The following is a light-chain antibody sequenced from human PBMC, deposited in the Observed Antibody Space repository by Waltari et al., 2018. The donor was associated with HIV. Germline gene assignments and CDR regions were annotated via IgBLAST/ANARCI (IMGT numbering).Light chain of an antibody. Sequence: EIVLTQSPGTLSLSPGARATLSCRASQSVSSHLAWYQQKPGQAPRLLIDGASTRATGIPDRFSGSGSGTEFTLTVSRLEPEDFAVYYCQQYGRLPKTFGQGTKVEIK. J-gene: IGKJ1*01. V-gene: IGKV3-20*01. CDR1: QSVSSH. CDR2: GAS. CDR3: QQYGRLPKT.